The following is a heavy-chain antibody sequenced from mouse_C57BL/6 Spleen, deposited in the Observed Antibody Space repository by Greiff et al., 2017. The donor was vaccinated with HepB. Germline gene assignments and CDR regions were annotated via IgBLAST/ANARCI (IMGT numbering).Heavy chain of an antibody. V-gene: IGHV5-17*01. CDR1: GFTFSDYG. D-gene: IGHD2-3*01. J-gene: IGHJ4*01. CDR3: ARQRLAGYYEYAMDY. Sequence: EVHLVESGGGLVKPGGSLKLSCAASGFTFSDYGMHWVRQAPEKGLEWVAYISSGSSTIYYADTVKGRFTISRDNAKNTLFLQMTSLRSEDTAMYYCARQRLAGYYEYAMDYWGQGTSVTVSS. CDR2: ISSGSSTI.